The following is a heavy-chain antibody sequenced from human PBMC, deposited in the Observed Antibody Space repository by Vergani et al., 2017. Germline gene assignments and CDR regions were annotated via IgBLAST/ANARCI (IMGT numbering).Heavy chain of an antibody. V-gene: IGHV3-15*01. CDR1: GFTFSNAW. J-gene: IGHJ4*02. CDR2: IKSKTDGGTT. Sequence: EVQLVESGGGLVKPGGSPRLSCAASGFTFSNAWMSWVRQAPGKGLEWVGRIKSKTDGGTTDYAAPVKGRFTISRDDSKNTLYLQRNSLKTEETAVYYCTTDRQWRRFGPPVYWGQGTLVTVSA. CDR3: TTDRQWRRFGPPVY. D-gene: IGHD5-12*01.